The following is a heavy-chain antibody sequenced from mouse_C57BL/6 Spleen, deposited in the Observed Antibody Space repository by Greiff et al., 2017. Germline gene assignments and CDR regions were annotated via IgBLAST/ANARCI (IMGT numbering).Heavy chain of an antibody. D-gene: IGHD3-2*02. V-gene: IGHV1-82*01. J-gene: IGHJ4*01. Sequence: QVQLQQSGPALVKPGASVKISCKASGYAFSSSWMNWVKQRPGKGLEWIGRIYPGDGDTNYNGKFKGKATLTADKSSSTAYMQLSSLTSEDSAVYFCARQLRLPAMDYWGQGTSVTVSS. CDR2: IYPGDGDT. CDR3: ARQLRLPAMDY. CDR1: GYAFSSSW.